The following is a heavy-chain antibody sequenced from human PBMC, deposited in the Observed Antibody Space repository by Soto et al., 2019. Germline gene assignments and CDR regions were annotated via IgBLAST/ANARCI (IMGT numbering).Heavy chain of an antibody. Sequence: SETLSLTCTVSGGSISSGDYYWSWIRQPPGKGLEWIGYIYYSGSTYYNPSLKSRVTISVDTSKNQFSLKLSSVTAADTAVYYCARNSLDGMDVWGQGXTVTVYS. V-gene: IGHV4-30-4*01. CDR3: ARNSLDGMDV. J-gene: IGHJ6*02. CDR1: GGSISSGDYY. CDR2: IYYSGST.